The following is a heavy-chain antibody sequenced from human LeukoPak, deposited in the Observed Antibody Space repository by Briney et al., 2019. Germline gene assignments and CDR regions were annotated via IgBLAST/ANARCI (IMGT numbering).Heavy chain of an antibody. V-gene: IGHV3-48*04. CDR1: GFTFSSYS. D-gene: IGHD3-10*01. CDR3: AKGGRVRGVPNFDY. J-gene: IGHJ4*02. Sequence: PGGSLRLSCAASGFTFSSYSMNWVRQAPGKGLEWVSYISSSSSTIYYADSVKGRFTISRDNAKNSLYLQMNSLRAEDTAVYYCAKGGRVRGVPNFDYWGQGTLVTVSS. CDR2: ISSSSSTI.